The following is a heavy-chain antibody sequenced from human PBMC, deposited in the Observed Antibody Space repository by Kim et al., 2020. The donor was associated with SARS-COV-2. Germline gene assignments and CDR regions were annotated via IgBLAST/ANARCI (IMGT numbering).Heavy chain of an antibody. J-gene: IGHJ4*02. V-gene: IGHV3-11*06. Sequence: SGKGRFTISRDNAKNSLYLQMNSLRAEDTAVYYCARDRCSGGSCYGDFDYWGQGTLVTVSS. CDR3: ARDRCSGGSCYGDFDY. D-gene: IGHD2-15*01.